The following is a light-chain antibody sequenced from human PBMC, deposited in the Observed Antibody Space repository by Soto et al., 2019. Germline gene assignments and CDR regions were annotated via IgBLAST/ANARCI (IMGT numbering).Light chain of an antibody. Sequence: QSALTQPASVSGSPGQSITISCTGTSSDVGGYNYVSWYQQHPGKAPKVMIYDVSNRPSGVSNRFSGSKSSNTASLTISGLHVEDEADYYCSSYTSSSTRVVFGGGTKLTVL. CDR3: SSYTSSSTRVV. CDR2: DVS. V-gene: IGLV2-14*03. CDR1: SSDVGGYNY. J-gene: IGLJ2*01.